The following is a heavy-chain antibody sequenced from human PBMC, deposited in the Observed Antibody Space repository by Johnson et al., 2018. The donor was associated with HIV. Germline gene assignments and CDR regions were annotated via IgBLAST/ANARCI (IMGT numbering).Heavy chain of an antibody. Sequence: VQLVESGGGLVQPGGSLRLSCAASGITVSSSYMSWVRQAPGKGLEWVSVIYSGGNTYYADSVRGRFTISRDNSKNTLYLQMNKLRAEDTAVYFCASQVRGLRLGVDAFDIWGQGTMVTVSS. J-gene: IGHJ3*02. CDR2: IYSGGNT. CDR3: ASQVRGLRLGVDAFDI. D-gene: IGHD3-16*01. CDR1: GITVSSSY. V-gene: IGHV3-66*04.